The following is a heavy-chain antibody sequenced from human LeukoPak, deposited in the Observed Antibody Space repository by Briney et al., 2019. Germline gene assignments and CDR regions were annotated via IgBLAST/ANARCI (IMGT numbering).Heavy chain of an antibody. Sequence: PGGSLRLSCAASGFAFNTYAMHWVRQAPGQGLEWVALIWHDGSHKFYSNSVRGQFTISRDNSKNPVSLQMNNLRPEDTAVYYCATEIFRSGSYPDFWGQGTLVTVSS. CDR2: IWHDGSHK. CDR1: GFAFNTYA. J-gene: IGHJ1*01. V-gene: IGHV3-33*01. D-gene: IGHD3-10*01. CDR3: ATEIFRSGSYPDF.